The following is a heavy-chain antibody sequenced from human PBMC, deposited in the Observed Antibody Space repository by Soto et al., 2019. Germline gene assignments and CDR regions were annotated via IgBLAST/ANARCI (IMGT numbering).Heavy chain of an antibody. Sequence: QVQLQESGPGLVKPSETLSLTCTDSGRSLNTYYWNWIQLSAVKGLEWNQRDYISGSTNYYPSLKSRVAMSVDTSNNQFSLKVTSVTAADTAVYYCARGGRDGFDIWGQGTMVAVSS. J-gene: IGHJ3*02. CDR1: GRSLNTYY. CDR2: DYISGST. V-gene: IGHV4-4*07. CDR3: ARGGRDGFDI.